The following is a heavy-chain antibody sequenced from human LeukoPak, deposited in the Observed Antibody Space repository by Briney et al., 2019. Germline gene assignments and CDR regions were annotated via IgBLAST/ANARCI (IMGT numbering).Heavy chain of an antibody. CDR3: ARSRGPPRYYYGMDV. V-gene: IGHV5-10-1*01. J-gene: IGHJ6*04. D-gene: IGHD3-10*01. CDR1: GYSFTSYW. Sequence: GESLRIPCKGSGYSFTSYWISWVRQMPGKGLEWMGRIDPSDSYTNYSPSFQGHVTISADKSISTAYLQWSSLKASDTAMYYCARSRGPPRYYYGMDVWGKGTTVTVSS. CDR2: IDPSDSYT.